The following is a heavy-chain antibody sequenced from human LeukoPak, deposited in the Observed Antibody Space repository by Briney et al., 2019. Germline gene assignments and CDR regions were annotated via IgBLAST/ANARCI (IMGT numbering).Heavy chain of an antibody. D-gene: IGHD2-8*02. CDR3: AKVSCTGGTCSSFDY. V-gene: IGHV3-23*01. J-gene: IGHJ4*02. Sequence: GGSLRLSCAASGFTFSSFVMSWVRQAPGKGLEWVSSISGSGVYKYYTDSVKGRFTISRDNSKNTLYVQMNSLRAEDTAVYYCAKVSCTGGTCSSFDYRGQGTLATVSS. CDR1: GFTFSSFV. CDR2: ISGSGVYK.